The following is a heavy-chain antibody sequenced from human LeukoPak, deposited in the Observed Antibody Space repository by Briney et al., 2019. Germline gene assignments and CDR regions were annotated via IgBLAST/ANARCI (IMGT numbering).Heavy chain of an antibody. J-gene: IGHJ4*02. V-gene: IGHV4-59*01. CDR3: ARGGTYYTSGSYLGY. CDR1: GGSIRSYY. Sequence: SETLSLTCTVSGGSIRSYYWSWIRQPPGKGLEWIGYIYHRGSATYNPSLESRVAISLDTSKNQFSLKLSSVTAADTAVYYCARGGTYYTSGSYLGYWGQGTLVTVSS. CDR2: IYHRGSA. D-gene: IGHD3-10*01.